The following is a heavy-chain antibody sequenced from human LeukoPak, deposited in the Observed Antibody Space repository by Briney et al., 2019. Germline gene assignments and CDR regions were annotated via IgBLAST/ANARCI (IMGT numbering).Heavy chain of an antibody. J-gene: IGHJ3*02. V-gene: IGHV3-53*01. Sequence: GGSLRLSCAASGFTVSSNYMSWVRQAPGKGLEWVSVIYSDGSTYYADSVKGRFTTSRDNSKNTLHLQMNSLRAEDTAVYYCARAQTGKREWLYAFDIWGLGTMVTVSS. CDR1: GFTVSSNY. D-gene: IGHD3-3*01. CDR2: IYSDGST. CDR3: ARAQTGKREWLYAFDI.